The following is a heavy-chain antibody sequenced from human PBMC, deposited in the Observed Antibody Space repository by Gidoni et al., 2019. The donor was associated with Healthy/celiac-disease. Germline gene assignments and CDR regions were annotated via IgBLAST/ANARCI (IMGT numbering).Heavy chain of an antibody. CDR2: IYYSGST. V-gene: IGHV4-39*01. Sequence: QLQLQESGPGLVKPSETLSLTCTVSGGSISSSSYYWGWIRQPPGKGLEWIGSIYYSGSTYYNPSLKSRVTISVDTSKNQFSLKLSSVTAADTAVYYCASHLRDCSGGSCYSKVRWFDPWGQGTLVTVSS. D-gene: IGHD2-15*01. CDR1: GGSISSSSYY. J-gene: IGHJ5*02. CDR3: ASHLRDCSGGSCYSKVRWFDP.